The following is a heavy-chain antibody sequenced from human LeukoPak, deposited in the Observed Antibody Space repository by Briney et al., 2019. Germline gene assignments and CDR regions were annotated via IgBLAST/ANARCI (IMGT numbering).Heavy chain of an antibody. D-gene: IGHD6-6*01. Sequence: ASMKLSCKASGRTFSSYAISWVRQAPGQGLEWMGRTIPILGIANYAQKFQGRVTITADKSTSTAYMELSSLRSEDTAVYYCARGGIAARPPPYGIDVWGQGTTVTVSS. J-gene: IGHJ6*02. CDR1: GRTFSSYA. V-gene: IGHV1-69*04. CDR2: TIPILGIA. CDR3: ARGGIAARPPPYGIDV.